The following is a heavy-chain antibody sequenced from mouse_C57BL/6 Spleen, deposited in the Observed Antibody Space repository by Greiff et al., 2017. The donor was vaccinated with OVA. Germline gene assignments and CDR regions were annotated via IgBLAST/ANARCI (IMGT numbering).Heavy chain of an antibody. CDR2: IYPGDGDT. V-gene: IGHV1-80*01. CDR3: ARSQGLLSNWYFDV. CDR1: GYAFSSYW. Sequence: QVQLQQSGAELVKPGASVKISCKASGYAFSSYWMNWVKQRPGKGLEWIGQIYPGDGDTNYNGKFKGKATLTADKSSSTAYMQLSSRTSEDSAVYFCARSQGLLSNWYFDVWGTGTTVTVSS. J-gene: IGHJ1*03. D-gene: IGHD2-1*01.